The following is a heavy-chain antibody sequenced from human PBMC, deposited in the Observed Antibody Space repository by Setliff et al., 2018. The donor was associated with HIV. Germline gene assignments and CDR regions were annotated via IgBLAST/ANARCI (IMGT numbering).Heavy chain of an antibody. CDR2: SYYSSRT. D-gene: IGHD4-17*01. CDR1: DASISTSNFL. J-gene: IGHJ4*02. CDR3: GRLETGPATSAYGPFNS. Sequence: SETLSLTCTVSDASISTSNFLWGWIRQSPGKGLEWIGSSYYSSRTYYNPSLKNRVTISADTSKNHLSQKLTSLTAADTAVYYCGRLETGPATSAYGPFNSWGQG. V-gene: IGHV4-39*02.